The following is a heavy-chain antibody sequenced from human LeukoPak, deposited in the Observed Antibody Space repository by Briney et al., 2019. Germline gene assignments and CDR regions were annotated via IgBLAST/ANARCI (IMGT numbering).Heavy chain of an antibody. CDR1: GGSISSYY. CDR2: IYYSGST. CDR3: ATRDYYVSSGYEK. D-gene: IGHD3-22*01. V-gene: IGHV4-59*12. Sequence: PSETLSLTCTVSGGSISSYYWSWIRQPPGKGLEWIGYIYYSGSTNYNPSLKSRVTISVDTSKNQFSLKLSSVTAADTAVYYCATRDYYVSSGYEKWGQGTLVTVSS. J-gene: IGHJ4*02.